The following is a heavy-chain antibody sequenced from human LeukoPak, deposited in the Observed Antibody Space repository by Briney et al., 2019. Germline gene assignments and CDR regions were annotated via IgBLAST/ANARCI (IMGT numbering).Heavy chain of an antibody. CDR3: ARGPIAVAGIFEMNY. CDR2: ISYDGSNK. CDR1: GFTFSSYA. D-gene: IGHD6-19*01. V-gene: IGHV3-30-3*01. J-gene: IGHJ4*02. Sequence: GGSLRLSCAASGFTFSSYAMHWVRQAPGKGLEWVAVISYDGSNKYYADSVKGRFTISRDNSKNTLYLQMNSLRAEDTAVYYCARGPIAVAGIFEMNYWGQGTLVTVSS.